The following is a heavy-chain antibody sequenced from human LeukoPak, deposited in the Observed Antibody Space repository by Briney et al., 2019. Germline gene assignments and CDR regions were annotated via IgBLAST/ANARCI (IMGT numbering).Heavy chain of an antibody. J-gene: IGHJ6*03. CDR1: GGSISSSSYY. Sequence: SETLSLTCTVSGGSISSSSYYWGWIRQPPGKGLEWIGSIYYSGSTYYNPSLKSRVTISVDTSKNQFSLKLSSVTAADTAVYYCARIPYSSSWYYYYYYMDVWGKGITVTVSS. CDR2: IYYSGST. D-gene: IGHD6-13*01. V-gene: IGHV4-39*07. CDR3: ARIPYSSSWYYYYYYMDV.